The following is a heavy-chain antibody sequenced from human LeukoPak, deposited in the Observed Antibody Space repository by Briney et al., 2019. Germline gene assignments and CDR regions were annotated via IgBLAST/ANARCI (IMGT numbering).Heavy chain of an antibody. J-gene: IGHJ6*02. CDR2: INPNSGGT. V-gene: IGHV1-2*04. Sequence: ASVKVSCKGSGYTFTGSYMHWVRQAPGQGLEWMGWINPNSGGTNYAQKFQDWVTLTRDTSISTAYMELSRLRSDDTAVYYCARGGFSGYESAYYYYGMGVWGQGTTVTVSS. CDR3: ARGGFSGYESAYYYYGMGV. CDR1: GYTFTGSY. D-gene: IGHD5-12*01.